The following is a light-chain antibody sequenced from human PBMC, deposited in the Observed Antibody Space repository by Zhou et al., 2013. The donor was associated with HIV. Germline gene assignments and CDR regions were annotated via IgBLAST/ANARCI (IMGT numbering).Light chain of an antibody. CDR2: VAS. Sequence: DIQMTQSPSSLSASVGDRVTIACRASQSISSYLNRYQQKPGKVPKVLIYVASSSQSGVPSRFSGSGSGTDFTLTISSLQPEDFATYYCLQTNSFPWTFGPGTKVDI. V-gene: IGKV1-39*01. CDR1: QSISSY. J-gene: IGKJ1*01. CDR3: LQTNSFPWT.